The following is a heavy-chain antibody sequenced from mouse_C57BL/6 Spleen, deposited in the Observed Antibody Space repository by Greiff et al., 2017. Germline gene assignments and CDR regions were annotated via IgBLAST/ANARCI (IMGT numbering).Heavy chain of an antibody. J-gene: IGHJ2*01. V-gene: IGHV1-50*01. CDR2: IDPSDSYT. D-gene: IGHD2-1*01. CDR1: GYTFTSYW. Sequence: QVQLQQSGAELVKPGASVKLSCKASGYTFTSYWMQWVKQRPGQGLEWIGEIDPSDSYTNYNQKFKGKATLTVDTSSSTAYMQLSSLTSEDSAVYYCARSRSYGNPFDYWGQGTTLTVSS. CDR3: ARSRSYGNPFDY.